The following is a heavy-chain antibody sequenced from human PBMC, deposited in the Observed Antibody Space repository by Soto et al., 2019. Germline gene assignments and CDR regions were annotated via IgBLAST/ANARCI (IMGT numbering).Heavy chain of an antibody. D-gene: IGHD4-17*01. Sequence: GGSLRLSCSGSGFSFSSYALHWVRQAPGQRLEFVSISRAFGGGTDYADSVRGRFTISRDNSKNTLYLQMNSLTPADTAVYFCVKDAYGDSRSFGSWGRGTLVSVSS. V-gene: IGHV3-64D*06. J-gene: IGHJ4*02. CDR3: VKDAYGDSRSFGS. CDR2: SRAFGGGT. CDR1: GFSFSSYA.